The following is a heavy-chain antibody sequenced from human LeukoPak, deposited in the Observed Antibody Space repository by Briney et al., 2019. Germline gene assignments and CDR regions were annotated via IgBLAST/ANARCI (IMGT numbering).Heavy chain of an antibody. J-gene: IGHJ4*02. CDR3: AKRGADSGSSDY. CDR1: GFTFSGYA. V-gene: IGHV3-23*01. D-gene: IGHD1-26*01. CDR2: ISGSGGST. Sequence: GGSLRLSCAASGFTFSGYAMSWVRQAPGKGLEWVSAISGSGGSTYYADSVKGRFTISRDNSKNTLYLQMNSLRAEDTAVYYCAKRGADSGSSDYWGQGTLVTVSS.